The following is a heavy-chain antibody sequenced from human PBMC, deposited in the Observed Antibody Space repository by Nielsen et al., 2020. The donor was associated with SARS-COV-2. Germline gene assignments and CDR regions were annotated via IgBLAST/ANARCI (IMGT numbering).Heavy chain of an antibody. CDR2: ISYDGSNK. J-gene: IGHJ6*02. CDR3: ARDRRVGANQVNYYGMDV. V-gene: IGHV3-30-3*01. CDR1: GFTFSSYA. D-gene: IGHD1-26*01. Sequence: GESLKISCAASGFTFSSYAMHWVRQAPGKGLEWVAVISYDGSNKYYADSVKGRFTISRDNSKNTLYLQMNSLRAEDTAVYYCARDRRVGANQVNYYGMDVWGQGTTGTVSS.